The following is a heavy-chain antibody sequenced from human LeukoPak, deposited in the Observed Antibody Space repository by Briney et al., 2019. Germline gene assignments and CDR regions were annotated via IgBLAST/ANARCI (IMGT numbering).Heavy chain of an antibody. CDR1: GFTFSTYS. D-gene: IGHD3-22*01. J-gene: IGHJ4*02. Sequence: GGSLRLSCVASGFTFSTYSMYWVRQAPGKGLEWVSYISSSSSTIYYADSVKGRFTISRDNAKNSLYLQMNTLRAEDTAVYFCARGPRTYDSSAYYYYWGQGTLVTVSS. CDR2: ISSSSSTI. CDR3: ARGPRTYDSSAYYYY. V-gene: IGHV3-48*04.